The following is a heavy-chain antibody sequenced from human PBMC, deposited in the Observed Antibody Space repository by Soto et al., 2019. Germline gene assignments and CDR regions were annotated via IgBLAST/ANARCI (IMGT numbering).Heavy chain of an antibody. D-gene: IGHD6-19*01. V-gene: IGHV3-7*01. CDR1: GFTFSSYW. CDR2: IKQDGSEK. CDR3: ARDSSGWSRYNWFDP. Sequence: EVQLVESGGGLVQPGGSLRLSCAASGFTFSSYWMSWVRQAPGKGLEWVANIKQDGSEKYYVDSVKGRFTISRDNAKNSLYLQMNSLRAEDTAVYYCARDSSGWSRYNWFDPWGQGTLVTVSS. J-gene: IGHJ5*02.